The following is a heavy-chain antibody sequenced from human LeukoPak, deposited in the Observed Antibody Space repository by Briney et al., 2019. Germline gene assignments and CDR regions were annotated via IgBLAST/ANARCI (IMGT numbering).Heavy chain of an antibody. D-gene: IGHD1-14*01. Sequence: LSLTCAVYGGSFSGYYWSWIRQAPGKGLEWVAVISYDGSNKYYADSVKGRFTISRDNSKNTLYLQMNSLRAEDTAVYYCAKDLGTPLSPYYYYGMDVWGQGTTVTVSS. V-gene: IGHV3-30*18. J-gene: IGHJ6*02. CDR1: GGSFSGYY. CDR2: ISYDGSNK. CDR3: AKDLGTPLSPYYYYGMDV.